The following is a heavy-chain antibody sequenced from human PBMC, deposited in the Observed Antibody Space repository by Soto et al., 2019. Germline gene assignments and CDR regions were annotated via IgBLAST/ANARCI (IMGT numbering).Heavy chain of an antibody. CDR3: ARGVVFIQAEDGIRDTVPVSAFLLNRSSDL. Sequence: PGKGLEWVSVIYSGGSTYYADSVKGRFTISRDNSKNTLYLQMNSLRAEDTAVYYCARGVVFIQAEDGIRDTVPVSAFLLNRSSDL. V-gene: IGHV3-53*01. J-gene: IGHJ2*01. CDR2: IYSGGST. D-gene: IGHD2-15*01.